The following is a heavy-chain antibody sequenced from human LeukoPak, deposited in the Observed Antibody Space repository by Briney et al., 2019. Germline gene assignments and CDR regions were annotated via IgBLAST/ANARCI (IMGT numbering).Heavy chain of an antibody. CDR2: IYRGGST. V-gene: IGHV3-53*01. J-gene: IGHJ6*02. CDR3: ARDRGYSGYDGMDV. CDR1: GFSVSSNY. D-gene: IGHD5-12*01. Sequence: PGGSLRLSCAVSGFSVSSNYMSWVRQAPGKGLEWVSVIYRGGSTYYADSVKGRFTISRDNSKNTLYLQMNSLRAEDTAVYYCARDRGYSGYDGMDVWGQGTTVTVSS.